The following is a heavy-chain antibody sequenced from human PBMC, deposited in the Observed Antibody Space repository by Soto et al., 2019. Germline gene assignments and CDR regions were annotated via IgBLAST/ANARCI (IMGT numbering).Heavy chain of an antibody. CDR1: GFTFSSYG. CDR3: AREGVEYELGLGMDV. V-gene: IGHV3-33*01. CDR2: IWYDGSNK. J-gene: IGHJ6*02. D-gene: IGHD2-8*02. Sequence: QVQLVESGGGVVQPGRSLRLSCAASGFTFSSYGMHWVRQAPGKGLEWVAVIWYDGSNKYYADSVKGRFTISRDNFKNTLYLQMNSLRAEDTAVYYCAREGVEYELGLGMDVWGQGTTVTVSS.